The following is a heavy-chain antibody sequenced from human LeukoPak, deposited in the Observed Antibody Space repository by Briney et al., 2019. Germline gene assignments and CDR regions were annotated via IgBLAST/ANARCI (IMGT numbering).Heavy chain of an antibody. CDR1: GVSISSGGYY. V-gene: IGHV4-31*03. J-gene: IGHJ3*02. D-gene: IGHD3-22*01. Sequence: SETLSLTCTVSGVSISSGGYYWSWIRQHPGKGLEWIGYIYYGGSTYYNPSLKSRVTISVDTSKNQFSLKLSSVTAADTAVYYCARDRYYYDSSGSDAFDIWGQGTMVTVSS. CDR3: ARDRYYYDSSGSDAFDI. CDR2: IYYGGST.